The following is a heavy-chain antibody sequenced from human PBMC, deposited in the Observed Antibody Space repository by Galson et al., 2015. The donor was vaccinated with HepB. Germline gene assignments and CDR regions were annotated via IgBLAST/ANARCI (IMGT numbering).Heavy chain of an antibody. CDR3: TTDGVGRELLRYYYYYGMDV. Sequence: SLRLSCAASGFTFSSYSMNWVRQAPGKGLEWVGRIKSKTDGGTTDYAAPVKGRFTISRDDSKNTLYLQMNSLKTEDTAVYYCTTDGVGRELLRYYYYYGMDVWGQGTTVTVSS. CDR1: GFTFSSYS. D-gene: IGHD1-26*01. V-gene: IGHV3-15*07. J-gene: IGHJ6*02. CDR2: IKSKTDGGTT.